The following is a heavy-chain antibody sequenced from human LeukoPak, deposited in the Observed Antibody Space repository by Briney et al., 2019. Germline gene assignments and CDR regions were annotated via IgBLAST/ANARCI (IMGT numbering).Heavy chain of an antibody. Sequence: QPGGSLRLSCAASGFTFSSYSMNWVRQAPGKGLEWVGFIRSKAYGGTTEYAASVKGRFTISRDDSKSIAYLQMNSLKTEDTAVYYCTRDGTTVTFFDYWGQGTLVTVSS. J-gene: IGHJ4*02. CDR2: IRSKAYGGTT. D-gene: IGHD4-17*01. CDR3: TRDGTTVTFFDY. V-gene: IGHV3-49*04. CDR1: GFTFSSYS.